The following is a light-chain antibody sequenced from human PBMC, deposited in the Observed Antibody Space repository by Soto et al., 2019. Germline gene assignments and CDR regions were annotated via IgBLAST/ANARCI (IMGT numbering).Light chain of an antibody. Sequence: EIVMTQSPVTLSVSPGERATLSCRASQSVSSNLAWHQKKPGQAPRVLIYSESTRATGISDRFSGSGSGTELTLTISRLQSEDFAIYYCQKYNNWPRTCGQGTKVDIK. CDR2: SES. CDR1: QSVSSN. V-gene: IGKV3-15*01. J-gene: IGKJ1*01. CDR3: QKYNNWPRT.